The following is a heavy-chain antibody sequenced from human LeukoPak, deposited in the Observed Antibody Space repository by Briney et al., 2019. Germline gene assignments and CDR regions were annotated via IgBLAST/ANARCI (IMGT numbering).Heavy chain of an antibody. CDR3: ASSYYYDSSGYFTFTNAFEI. D-gene: IGHD3-22*01. V-gene: IGHV1-46*01. CDR1: GYTFTSYY. J-gene: IGHJ3*02. CDR2: INPSGGST. Sequence: ASVKVSCKASGYTFTSYYMHWVRHHPGQGLEWMGIINPSGGSTSYAQKFQGRVTMTRDTSTSTVYMELSSLRSEDTAVYYCASSYYYDSSGYFTFTNAFEIWGQGTMVTVSS.